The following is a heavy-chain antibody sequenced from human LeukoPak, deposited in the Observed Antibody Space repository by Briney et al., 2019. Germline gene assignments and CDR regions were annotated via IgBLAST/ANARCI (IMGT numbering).Heavy chain of an antibody. V-gene: IGHV4-38-2*01. CDR1: GYSISSGYY. CDR2: IYHSGST. D-gene: IGHD2-8*01. Sequence: PSETLSLTCAVSGYSISSGYYWGWIWQPPGKGLEWIGSIYHSGSTYYNPSLKSRVTISVDTSKNQFSLKLSSVTAADTAVYYCARLMGYWGQGTLVTVSS. J-gene: IGHJ4*02. CDR3: ARLMGY.